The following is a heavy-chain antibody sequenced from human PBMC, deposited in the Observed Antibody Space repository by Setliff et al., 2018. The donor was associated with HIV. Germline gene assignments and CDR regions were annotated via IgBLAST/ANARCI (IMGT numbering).Heavy chain of an antibody. D-gene: IGHD3-10*01. CDR2: ISRTSSSI. CDR1: GFTISSYS. V-gene: IGHV3-21*01. Sequence: GASVKVSCGVSGFTISSYSMNWVRQAPGKGLEWVSFISRTSSSIYYVDSVKGRFTISRDNAKNSLYLQMDSLRPEDTAVYYCARELYGSGSALAYWGQGTQVTVPQ. CDR3: ARELYGSGSALAY. J-gene: IGHJ4*02.